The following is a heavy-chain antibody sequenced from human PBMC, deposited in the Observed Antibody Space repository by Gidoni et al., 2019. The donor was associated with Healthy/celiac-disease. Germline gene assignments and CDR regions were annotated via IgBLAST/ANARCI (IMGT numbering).Heavy chain of an antibody. CDR1: GFTFSSYG. CDR2: IWYDGSNK. V-gene: IGHV3-33*01. D-gene: IGHD1-26*01. J-gene: IGHJ4*02. Sequence: QVQLVESGGGVVQPGRSLRLSCAASGFTFSSYGMHWVRQAPGKGLEWVAVIWYDGSNKYYADSVKGRFTISRDNSKNTLYLQMNSLRAEDTAVYYCARDMESGSYGEGFDYWGQGTLVTVSS. CDR3: ARDMESGSYGEGFDY.